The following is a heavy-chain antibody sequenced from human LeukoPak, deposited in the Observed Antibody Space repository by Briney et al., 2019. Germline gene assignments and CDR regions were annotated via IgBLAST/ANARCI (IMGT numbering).Heavy chain of an antibody. CDR1: GGSISSYY. J-gene: IGHJ4*02. CDR2: IYYSGST. V-gene: IGHV4-59*12. D-gene: IGHD7-27*01. Sequence: SETLSLTCTVSGGSISSYYWSWIRQPPGKGLEWIGYIYYSGSTNYNPSLKSRVTMSVDTSKRQSSLKLTSVTAADTAVYYCARRYYLDHWGFDYWGQGPLVTVAS. CDR3: ARRYYLDHWGFDY.